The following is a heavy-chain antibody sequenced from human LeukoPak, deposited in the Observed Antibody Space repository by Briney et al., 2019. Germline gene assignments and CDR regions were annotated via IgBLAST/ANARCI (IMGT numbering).Heavy chain of an antibody. CDR2: IYHSGST. D-gene: IGHD5-24*01. V-gene: IGHV4-38-2*02. J-gene: IGHJ6*03. CDR3: ASRGGYKFRFTDYYYYYMDV. Sequence: PSETLSLTCTVSGYSISSGYYWGWIRQPPGKGLEWIGSIYHSGSTYYNPSLKSRVTISVDTSKNQFSLKLSSVTAADTAVYYCASRGGYKFRFTDYYYYYMDVWGNGTTVTVSS. CDR1: GYSISSGYY.